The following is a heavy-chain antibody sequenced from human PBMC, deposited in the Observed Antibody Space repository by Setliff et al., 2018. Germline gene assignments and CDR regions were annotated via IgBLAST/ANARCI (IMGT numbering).Heavy chain of an antibody. Sequence: ETLSLTCAVYGGSFSGYYWSWIRQPPGKGLEWIGEINHSGNTNYNPSLKSRATISVDTSKNQLSLKLSSVTAADTAVYYCAANPGIAAGGDFDCWGQGTLVTVSS. J-gene: IGHJ4*02. CDR3: AANPGIAAGGDFDC. D-gene: IGHD6-13*01. V-gene: IGHV4-34*01. CDR1: GGSFSGYY. CDR2: INHSGNT.